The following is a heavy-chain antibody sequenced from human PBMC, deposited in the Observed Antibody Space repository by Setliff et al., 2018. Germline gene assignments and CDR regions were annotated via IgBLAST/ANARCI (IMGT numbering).Heavy chain of an antibody. D-gene: IGHD4-17*01. J-gene: IGHJ3*02. CDR1: GGSISSGVYY. Sequence: SETLSLTCTVSGGSISSGVYYWAWIRQPPGKGLEWIGRIYYSGSTYYNRSLNSRVTMSVDTSKNHFSLKLPSVTAADTAIYYWVRDAGDGYGVDAYAGGGFDIWGQGTMVTVSS. V-gene: IGHV4-39*02. CDR2: IYYSGST. CDR3: VRDAGDGYGVDAYAGGGFDI.